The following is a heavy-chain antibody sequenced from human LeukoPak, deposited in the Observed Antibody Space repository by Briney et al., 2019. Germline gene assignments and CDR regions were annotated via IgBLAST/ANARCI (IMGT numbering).Heavy chain of an antibody. J-gene: IGHJ6*03. CDR3: ARVFVGGLVRGVIIPTKNYYYYMDV. CDR1: DGSFSDYY. CDR2: INHSGSS. D-gene: IGHD3-10*01. Sequence: SETLSLTCAVYDGSFSDYYWSWIRQAPGKGLEWIGEINHSGSSNYNPSLKSRVTISVDMSKNQFSLKLNFVTAADTAVYYCARVFVGGLVRGVIIPTKNYYYYMDVWGKGTTVTISS. V-gene: IGHV4-34*01.